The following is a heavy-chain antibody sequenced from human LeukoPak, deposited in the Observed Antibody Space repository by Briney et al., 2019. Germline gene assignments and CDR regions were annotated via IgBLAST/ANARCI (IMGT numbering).Heavy chain of an antibody. Sequence: GGSLRLSCATSGFTFSSYAMSWVRQAPGKGLEWVSTISGSGGSTYYAESVKGRFTISRDNSKNTVYLQMNTLRVEDTAVYHCAKETGGQDAFDIWGQGTMVTVSS. D-gene: IGHD1-14*01. J-gene: IGHJ3*02. CDR1: GFTFSSYA. CDR2: ISGSGGST. CDR3: AKETGGQDAFDI. V-gene: IGHV3-23*01.